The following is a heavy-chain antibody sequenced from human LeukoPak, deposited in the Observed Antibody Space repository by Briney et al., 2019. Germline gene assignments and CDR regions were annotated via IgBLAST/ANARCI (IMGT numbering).Heavy chain of an antibody. V-gene: IGHV3-23*01. CDR1: GFTFRSYA. Sequence: GGSLRLSCAASGFTFRSYAMSWVRQAPGKGLEWVSAISAGGGSTYYADSVKGRFTIFRDSSKTTLYLQMNSLRAEDTAVYYCAKRLVYSSSWYYFDYWGQGTLVTVSS. CDR2: ISAGGGST. D-gene: IGHD6-13*01. J-gene: IGHJ4*02. CDR3: AKRLVYSSSWYYFDY.